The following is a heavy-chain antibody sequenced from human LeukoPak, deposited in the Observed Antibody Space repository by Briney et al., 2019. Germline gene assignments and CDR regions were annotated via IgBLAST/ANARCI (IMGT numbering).Heavy chain of an antibody. CDR1: GGSISSYY. Sequence: PSETLSLTCTVSGGSISSYYWSWIRQPPGKGLEWIGSIYYSGSTNYNPSLKSRVTISVDTSKDQFSLKLSSVTAADTAVYYCARVKSSGWGIGFAYWGQGTLVTVSS. J-gene: IGHJ4*02. CDR2: IYYSGST. V-gene: IGHV4-59*01. CDR3: ARVKSSGWGIGFAY. D-gene: IGHD6-19*01.